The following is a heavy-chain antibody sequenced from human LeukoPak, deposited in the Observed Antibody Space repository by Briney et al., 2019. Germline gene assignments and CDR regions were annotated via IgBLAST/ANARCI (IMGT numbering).Heavy chain of an antibody. CDR3: ARHYDYDSSGYNPY. Sequence: PVGSLRLSCAASGFTFSSYAMSWVRQAPGKGLEWASAISGSGGSTYYADSVKGRFAISRDNSKNTLYLQMNSLRAEDTAVYYCARHYDYDSSGYNPYWGQGTLVTVSS. J-gene: IGHJ4*02. CDR1: GFTFSSYA. V-gene: IGHV3-23*01. CDR2: ISGSGGST. D-gene: IGHD3-22*01.